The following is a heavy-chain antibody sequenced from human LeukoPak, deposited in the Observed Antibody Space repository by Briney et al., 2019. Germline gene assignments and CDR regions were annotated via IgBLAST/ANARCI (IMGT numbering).Heavy chain of an antibody. Sequence: SETLSLTCTVSGGSMRSYYWVWIQQPPGKGLEWIGYIYYSGSTDYNPSLKSRATISVDTSKNQFSLKMSSVTAADTAVYYCARAPNGFGAFDIWGPGTMVTVSS. J-gene: IGHJ3*02. CDR3: ARAPNGFGAFDI. D-gene: IGHD2-8*01. CDR2: IYYSGST. CDR1: GGSMRSYY. V-gene: IGHV4-59*01.